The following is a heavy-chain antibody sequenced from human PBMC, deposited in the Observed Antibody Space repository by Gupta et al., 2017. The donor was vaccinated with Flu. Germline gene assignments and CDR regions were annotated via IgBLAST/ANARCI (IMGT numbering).Heavy chain of an antibody. CDR1: A. J-gene: IGHJ4*02. V-gene: IGHV3-23*01. CDR3: AKDGRLIATVSTLIDY. Sequence: AMSWVRQAPGKGLEWVSAISGSGGSTYYADSVKGRFTISRDNSKNTLYLQMNSLRAEDTAVYYCAKDGRLIATVSTLIDYWGQGTLVTVSS. CDR2: ISGSGGST. D-gene: IGHD3-16*01.